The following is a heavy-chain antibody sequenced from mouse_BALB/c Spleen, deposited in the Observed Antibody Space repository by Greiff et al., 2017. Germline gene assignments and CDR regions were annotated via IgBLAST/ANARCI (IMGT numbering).Heavy chain of an antibody. CDR1: GFTFSSFG. D-gene: IGHD4-1*02. V-gene: IGHV5-17*02. J-gene: IGHJ1*01. Sequence: EVQRVESGGGLVQPGGSRKLSCAASGFTFSSFGMHWVRQAPEKGLEWVAYISSGSSTIYYADTVKGRFTISRDNPKNTLFLQMTSLRSEDTAMYYCASSQVGRWYFDVWGAGTTVTVSS. CDR2: ISSGSSTI. CDR3: ASSQVGRWYFDV.